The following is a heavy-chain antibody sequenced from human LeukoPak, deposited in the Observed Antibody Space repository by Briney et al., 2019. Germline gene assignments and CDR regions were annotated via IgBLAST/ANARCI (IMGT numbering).Heavy chain of an antibody. J-gene: IGHJ6*03. CDR2: IYYSGST. V-gene: IGHV4-39*07. D-gene: IGHD5-18*01. CDR1: GGSISSSSYY. CDR3: ARLTSGYSYGPYYYYYYYMDV. Sequence: SETLSLTCTVSGGSISSSSYYWGWIRQPPGKGLEWIGSIYYSGSTYYNPSLKSRVTISVDTSKNQFSLKLSSVTAADTAVYYCARLTSGYSYGPYYYYYYYMDVWGKGTTVTVSS.